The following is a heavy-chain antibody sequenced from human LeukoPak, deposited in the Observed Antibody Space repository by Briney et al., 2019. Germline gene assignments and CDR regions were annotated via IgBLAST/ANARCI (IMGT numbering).Heavy chain of an antibody. J-gene: IGHJ6*03. V-gene: IGHV1-69*05. CDR3: AIGYCSSASCPKGYYYYYYMDV. Sequence: SVKVSCKASGGTFSSYAISWVRQAPGQGLEWMGGIIPIFGTANYAQKFQGRATITTDESTSTAYMELSSLRSEDTAVYYCAIGYCSSASCPKGYYYYYYMDVWGKGTTVTVSS. D-gene: IGHD2-2*01. CDR2: IIPIFGTA. CDR1: GGTFSSYA.